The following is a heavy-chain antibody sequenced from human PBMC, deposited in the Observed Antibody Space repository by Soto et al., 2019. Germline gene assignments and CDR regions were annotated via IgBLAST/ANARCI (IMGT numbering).Heavy chain of an antibody. CDR3: SHGPPHPRAFDV. Sequence: QITLEESGPTLVKATQTLTLTCTFSGFSLSTSGVSVGWIRQPPGKALEWLALIYWDDVKRYSPSLMSRLTLTKDTTKHPVVLTLTNMDPVDTATYYRSHGPPHPRAFDVWGQGTMVTVSS. V-gene: IGHV2-5*02. CDR2: IYWDDVK. J-gene: IGHJ3*01. CDR1: GFSLSTSGVS.